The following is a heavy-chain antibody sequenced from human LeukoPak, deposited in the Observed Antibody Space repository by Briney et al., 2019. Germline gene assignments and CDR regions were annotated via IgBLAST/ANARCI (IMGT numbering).Heavy chain of an antibody. V-gene: IGHV3-43D*03. CDR2: ISWDGGST. J-gene: IGHJ6*03. D-gene: IGHD6-19*01. CDR1: GFTFDDYA. Sequence: GGSLRLSCAASGFTFDDYAMHWVRQAPGKGLEWVSLISWDGGSTYYADSVKGRFTISRDNSKNSLYLQMNSLRAEDTALYYCAKDKYSSGWFPYYMDVWGKGTTVTVSS. CDR3: AKDKYSSGWFPYYMDV.